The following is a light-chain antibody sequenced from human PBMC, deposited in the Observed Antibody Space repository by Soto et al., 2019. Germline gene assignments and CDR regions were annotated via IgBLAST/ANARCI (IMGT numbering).Light chain of an antibody. CDR3: QQYLRSPLT. J-gene: IGKJ4*01. CDR1: EPITSSS. CDR2: GAF. Sequence: EIVLTQSPGTLSLSPGDRATLSCRASEPITSSSLAWYQQKPGQAPGLLIYGAFTRATGIPDRFRGGGSGTDFTLTFTRLEPEDGAVYCCQQYLRSPLTFGGGTRVE. V-gene: IGKV3-20*01.